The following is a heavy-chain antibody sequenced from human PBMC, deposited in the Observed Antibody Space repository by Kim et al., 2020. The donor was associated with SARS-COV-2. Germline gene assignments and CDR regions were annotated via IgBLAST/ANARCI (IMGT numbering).Heavy chain of an antibody. Sequence: GGSLRLSCAASGFTFSSYGMHWVRQAPGKGLEWVAVIWYDGSNKYYADSVKGRFTISRDNSKNTLYLQMNSLRAEDTAVYYCAKDFYAVAGTHYGMDVWGQGTTVTVSS. CDR2: IWYDGSNK. V-gene: IGHV3-33*06. CDR1: GFTFSSYG. J-gene: IGHJ6*02. D-gene: IGHD6-19*01. CDR3: AKDFYAVAGTHYGMDV.